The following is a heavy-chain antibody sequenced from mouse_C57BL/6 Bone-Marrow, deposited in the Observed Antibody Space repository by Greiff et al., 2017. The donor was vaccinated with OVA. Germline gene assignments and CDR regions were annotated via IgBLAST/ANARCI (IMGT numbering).Heavy chain of an antibody. V-gene: IGHV1-69*01. J-gene: IGHJ3*01. Sequence: VQLQQPGAELVMPGASVKLSCKASGYTFTSYWMHWVKQRPGQGLEWIGEIDPSDSYTNYNQKFKGKSTLTVDKSSSTAYMQLSSLTSEDSAVYYCAREGGPRRAFAYWGQGTLVTVSA. CDR1: GYTFTSYW. CDR2: IDPSDSYT. D-gene: IGHD2-12*01. CDR3: AREGGPRRAFAY.